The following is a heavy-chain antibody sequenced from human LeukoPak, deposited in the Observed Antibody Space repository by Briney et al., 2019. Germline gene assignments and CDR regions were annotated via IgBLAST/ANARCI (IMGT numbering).Heavy chain of an antibody. CDR2: IGTAGDT. CDR1: GFTFSSYD. J-gene: IGHJ6*02. Sequence: GGSLRLSCAASGFTFSSYDMHWVRQATGKGLEWVSAIGTAGDTYYQGSVKSRFTTSRENTKNSLYLQMISLRAGDTAVYYWAGAEYCSSTSCPYGMDVWGQGTTVTVSS. D-gene: IGHD2-2*01. CDR3: AGAEYCSSTSCPYGMDV. V-gene: IGHV3-13*01.